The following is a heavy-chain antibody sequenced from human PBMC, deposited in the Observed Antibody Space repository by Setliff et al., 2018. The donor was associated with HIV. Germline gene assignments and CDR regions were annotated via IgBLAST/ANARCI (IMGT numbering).Heavy chain of an antibody. J-gene: IGHJ5*02. CDR2: IYSSGST. D-gene: IGHD3-10*01. V-gene: IGHV4-4*07. Sequence: SETLSLTCTVSGGSISKYFWSWIRQSAEKGLEWIGRIYSSGSTNQNPSLKSRVSMSVDTSKSQFSLNLSSVTAADTAVYYCARSLDYSGSGSYYVGWFDLWGQGIPVTVS. CDR1: GGSISKYF. CDR3: ARSLDYSGSGSYYVGWFDL.